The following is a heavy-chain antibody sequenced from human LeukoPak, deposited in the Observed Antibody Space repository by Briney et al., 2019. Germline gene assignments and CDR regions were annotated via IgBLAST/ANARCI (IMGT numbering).Heavy chain of an antibody. CDR3: ARDPQTWGAMVTPNDY. CDR1: GFTFSSYA. D-gene: IGHD5-18*01. Sequence: GGSLRLSCAASGFTFSSYAMHWVRQAPGKGLEWVAVISYDGSNKYYADSVKGRFTISRDNSKNTLYPQMNSLRAEDTAVYYCARDPQTWGAMVTPNDYWGQGTLVTVSS. V-gene: IGHV3-30-3*01. J-gene: IGHJ4*02. CDR2: ISYDGSNK.